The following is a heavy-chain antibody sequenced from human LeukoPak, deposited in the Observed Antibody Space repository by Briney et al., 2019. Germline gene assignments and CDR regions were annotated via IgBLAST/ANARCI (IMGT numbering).Heavy chain of an antibody. D-gene: IGHD4-23*01. J-gene: IGHJ4*02. CDR1: GDSISSSSYS. CDR3: ARHVTTVVTDFDN. V-gene: IGHV4-39*01. Sequence: SETLSLTCTVSGDSISSSSYSWGWIRQPPGKGLEWIGTISYSGSTYYNPSLKSRVTISVDTSKNQFSLMLRSVTAADAAVYYCARHVTTVVTDFDNWGQGTLVTASS. CDR2: ISYSGST.